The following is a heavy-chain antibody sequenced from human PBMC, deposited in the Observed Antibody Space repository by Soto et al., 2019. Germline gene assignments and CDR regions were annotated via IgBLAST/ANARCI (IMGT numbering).Heavy chain of an antibody. V-gene: IGHV1-69*11. CDR3: ARWPQPRYTADPYAVDV. CDR2: IVPSLDTT. J-gene: IGHJ6*02. Sequence: ASVKVSCKASGGTFSSSGFSWVRQAPGQGLECMGMIVPSLDTTNYAQKFQARVTITADEVTSTAYMELRSLRSEDTAVYYCARWPQPRYTADPYAVDVWGQGTRVTVSS. D-gene: IGHD3-16*02. CDR1: GGTFSSSG.